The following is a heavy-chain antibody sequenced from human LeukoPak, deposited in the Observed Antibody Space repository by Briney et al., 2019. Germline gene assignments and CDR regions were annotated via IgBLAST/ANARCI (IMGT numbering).Heavy chain of an antibody. CDR2: INHSGST. CDR1: GGSVSSYY. D-gene: IGHD2-2*01. J-gene: IGHJ5*02. CDR3: AREGGPGVVVPAARTFDP. Sequence: SETLSLTCTVSGGSVSSYYWSWIRQPPGKGLEWIGEINHSGSTNYNPSLKSRVTISVDTSKNQFSLKLSSVTAADAAVYYCAREGGPGVVVPAARTFDPWGQGTLVTVSS. V-gene: IGHV4-34*01.